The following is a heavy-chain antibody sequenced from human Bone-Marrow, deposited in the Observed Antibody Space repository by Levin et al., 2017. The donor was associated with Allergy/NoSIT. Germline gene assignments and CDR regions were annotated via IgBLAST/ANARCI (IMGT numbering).Heavy chain of an antibody. CDR1: GGTLDKFA. D-gene: IGHD5-18*01. J-gene: IGHJ4*02. V-gene: IGHV1-69*04. CDR3: GRLGYETEDY. Sequence: SVKVSCKASGGTLDKFAISWVRQAPGQGLEWLGRIIPRLDKTYYPERFQDRLTITADTSAAAAHMELRSLTPDDTAMYYCGRLGYETEDYWGQGTLVTVSS. CDR2: IIPRLDKT.